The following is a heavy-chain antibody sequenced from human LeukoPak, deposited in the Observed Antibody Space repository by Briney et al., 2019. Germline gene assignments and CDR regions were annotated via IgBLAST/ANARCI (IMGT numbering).Heavy chain of an antibody. V-gene: IGHV3-20*04. Sequence: GGSLRLCCAASRFTFSSYGMSWVRQAPGKGLGWVSGINWNGGSTGFADSVKGRFTISRDNAKNSLYLQMNSLRVEDTALYYCARRRVTVVRGVDITSYYFDYWGQGTLVTVSS. CDR2: INWNGGST. J-gene: IGHJ4*02. CDR3: ARRRVTVVRGVDITSYYFDY. CDR1: RFTFSSYG. D-gene: IGHD3-10*01.